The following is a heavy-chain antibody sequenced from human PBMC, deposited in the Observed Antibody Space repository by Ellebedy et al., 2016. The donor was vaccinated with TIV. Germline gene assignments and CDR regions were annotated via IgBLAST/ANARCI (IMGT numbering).Heavy chain of an antibody. J-gene: IGHJ2*01. Sequence: ASVKVSCKASGYTFTGYYMHWVRQAPGQGLEWMGWINPNSGGTNYAQKFQGRVTMTRDTSISTAYMELSRLRSDDTAVYYCARDPRIAAPNAFDLWGRGTLVTVSS. CDR2: INPNSGGT. D-gene: IGHD6-13*01. CDR3: ARDPRIAAPNAFDL. V-gene: IGHV1-2*02. CDR1: GYTFTGYY.